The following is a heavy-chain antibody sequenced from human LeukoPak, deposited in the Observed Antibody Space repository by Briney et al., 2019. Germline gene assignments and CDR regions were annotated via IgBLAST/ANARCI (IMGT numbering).Heavy chain of an antibody. Sequence: ASVKVSCKASGYTFSIYGITWVRQAPGQGLEWMGWISAYNGDTNYAQKLQGRVTMTTDTSTSTAYMELRSLRSDDTAVYYCARDLEGTDFWSGYYSYYYYYYMDVWGKGTTVTVSS. J-gene: IGHJ6*03. CDR3: ARDLEGTDFWSGYYSYYYYYYMDV. CDR2: ISAYNGDT. CDR1: GYTFSIYG. D-gene: IGHD3-3*01. V-gene: IGHV1-18*01.